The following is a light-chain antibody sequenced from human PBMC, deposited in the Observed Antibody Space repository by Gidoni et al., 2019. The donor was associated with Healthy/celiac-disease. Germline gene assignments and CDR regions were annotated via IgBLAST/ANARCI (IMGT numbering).Light chain of an antibody. CDR1: QSVSSN. CDR2: GAS. Sequence: VMPQSPATLSVSPGQRATLPFSASQSVSSNLSWYQQKPGQAPRLLIYGASTRALGSPARLSGSGSGTELTLTISSLKSEDFAVYYCQQYNNWPLTFGGGTKVEIK. V-gene: IGKV3D-15*01. CDR3: QQYNNWPLT. J-gene: IGKJ4*01.